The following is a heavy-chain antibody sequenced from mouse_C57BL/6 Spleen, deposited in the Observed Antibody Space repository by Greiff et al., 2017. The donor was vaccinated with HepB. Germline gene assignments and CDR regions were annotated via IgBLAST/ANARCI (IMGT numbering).Heavy chain of an antibody. D-gene: IGHD2-1*01. CDR2: IWSGGST. J-gene: IGHJ1*03. V-gene: IGHV2-2*01. CDR1: GFSLTSYG. CDR3: AGGYYGKRGYFDV. Sequence: VQLQQSGPGLVQPSQSLSITCTVSGFSLTSYGVHWVRQSPGKGLEWLGVIWSGGSTDYNASYITRLSISKDNAKSQVCFKMNSLQAADTAIYSGAGGYYGKRGYFDVWGTGTTVTVSS.